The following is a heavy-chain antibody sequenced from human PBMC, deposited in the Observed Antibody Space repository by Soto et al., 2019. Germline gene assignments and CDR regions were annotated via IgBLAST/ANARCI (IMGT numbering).Heavy chain of an antibody. D-gene: IGHD3-22*01. V-gene: IGHV1-3*01. J-gene: IGHJ4*02. CDR2: INAGNGNT. CDR1: GYTFTSYD. Sequence: GASVKVSCKASGYTFTSYDINWVRLATGQGLEWMGWINAGNGNTKYSQKFQGRVTITRDTSASTAYMELSSLRSEDTAVYYCARDYYKYYDSSGYYRSPAYWGQGTLVTVSS. CDR3: ARDYYKYYDSSGYYRSPAY.